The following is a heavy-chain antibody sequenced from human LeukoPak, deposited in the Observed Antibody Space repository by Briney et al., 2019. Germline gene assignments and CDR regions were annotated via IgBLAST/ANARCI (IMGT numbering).Heavy chain of an antibody. Sequence: GGSLRLSCAASGFTFTNFWMTWVRQAPGKGLEWVAVISYDGSNKYYADSVKGRFTISRDNSKNTLYLQMNSLRAEDTAVYYCARGYYDFWNGMDVWGQGTTVTVSS. CDR1: GFTFTNFW. D-gene: IGHD3-3*01. CDR3: ARGYYDFWNGMDV. J-gene: IGHJ6*02. V-gene: IGHV3-30-3*01. CDR2: ISYDGSNK.